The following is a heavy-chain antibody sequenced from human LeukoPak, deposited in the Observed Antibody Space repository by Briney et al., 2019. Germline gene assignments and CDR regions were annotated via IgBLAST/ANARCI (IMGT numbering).Heavy chain of an antibody. V-gene: IGHV3-30*02. D-gene: IGHD6-19*01. Sequence: GGSLRLSCAASGFTFSSYAMHWVRQAPGKGLEWVAFIRNDGSDKYYADSVKGRFTISRDNSKNTLYLQMNSLRDEDTAVYYCAKGSTGVAGSLFFDYWGQGTLVTVSS. J-gene: IGHJ4*02. CDR2: IRNDGSDK. CDR1: GFTFSSYA. CDR3: AKGSTGVAGSLFFDY.